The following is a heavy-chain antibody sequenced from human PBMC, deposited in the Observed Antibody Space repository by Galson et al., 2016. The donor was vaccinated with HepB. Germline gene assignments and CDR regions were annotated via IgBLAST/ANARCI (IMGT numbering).Heavy chain of an antibody. CDR1: GFTFSSYA. CDR3: AKPVGTGYKWYYYYSMDV. V-gene: IGHV3-23*01. D-gene: IGHD5-24*01. J-gene: IGHJ6*04. Sequence: SLRLSCAASGFTFSSYAMTWVRQAPGKGLEWVSAISGSGGTTYYADSVKGRFTISRDNSKNTLYLKMNSLRAEDTAVYHCAKPVGTGYKWYYYYSMDVWGTGTTVTVSS. CDR2: ISGSGGTT.